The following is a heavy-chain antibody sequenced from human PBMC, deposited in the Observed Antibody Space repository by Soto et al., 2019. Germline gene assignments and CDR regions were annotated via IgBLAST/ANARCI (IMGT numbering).Heavy chain of an antibody. V-gene: IGHV3-30-3*01. CDR1: GFTFSTHA. J-gene: IGHJ4*02. D-gene: IGHD6-13*01. CDR2: VSFDGSNK. CDR3: ARDQTGITTAGGGRIDH. Sequence: PGGSLRLSCAASGFTFSTHAMHWVRQAPGKGLECVAIVSFDGSNKYYADSVKGRFTISRDNPKNTLYLQMSGLTPEDTAFYYCARDQTGITTAGGGRIDHWGQGTLVTVSS.